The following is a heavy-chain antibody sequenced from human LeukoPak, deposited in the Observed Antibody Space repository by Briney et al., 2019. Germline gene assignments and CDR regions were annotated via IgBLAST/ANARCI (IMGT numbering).Heavy chain of an antibody. CDR1: GYTFTSYY. CDR2: INPSGGST. CDR3: ARANSNNPLTGHPSRTTHYYYYYGMDV. Sequence: ASVKVSCKASGYTFTSYYMHWVRQAPGQGLEWMGIINPSGGSTSYAQKFQGRVTMTRDMSTSTVYMELSSLRSEDTAVYYCARANSNNPLTGHPSRTTHYYYYYGMDVWGQGTTVTVSS. J-gene: IGHJ6*02. D-gene: IGHD3-9*01. V-gene: IGHV1-46*01.